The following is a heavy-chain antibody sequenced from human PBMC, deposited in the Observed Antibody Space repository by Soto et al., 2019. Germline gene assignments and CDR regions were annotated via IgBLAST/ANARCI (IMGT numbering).Heavy chain of an antibody. Sequence: QVQLVQSGAEVQRPGSTVKVSCNASGGFSSYAISWVRQAPGQGLEWVGGINPVFATPHYAQKFQGRVTITADEFTSTAYMELTGLTSDDTAVYFCAREGRHFDYWGQGTLVTLFS. J-gene: IGHJ4*02. CDR2: INPVFATP. CDR3: AREGRHFDY. CDR1: GGFSSYA. V-gene: IGHV1-69*01.